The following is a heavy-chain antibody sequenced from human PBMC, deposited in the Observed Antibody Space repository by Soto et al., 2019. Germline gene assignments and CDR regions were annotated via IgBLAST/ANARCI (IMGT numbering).Heavy chain of an antibody. CDR2: ISDDGSNK. V-gene: IGHV3-30*18. CDR1: GFTFSSYG. J-gene: IGHJ3*02. Sequence: QVQLVESGGGVVQPGRSLRLSCAASGFTFSSYGMHWVRQAPGKGLEWVAVISDDGSNKYYADTVKGRFTISRDNSKNPLYLQMNSLRAEDTAVYYCAKALGNWNDPGRETSDAFDIWGQGTMVTVSS. D-gene: IGHD1-1*01. CDR3: AKALGNWNDPGRETSDAFDI.